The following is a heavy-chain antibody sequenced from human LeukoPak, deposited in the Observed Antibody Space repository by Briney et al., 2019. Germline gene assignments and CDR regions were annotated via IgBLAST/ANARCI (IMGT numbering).Heavy chain of an antibody. D-gene: IGHD6-19*01. CDR1: EYSFTTYW. CDR2: INPGKSDT. Sequence: GESLKISCRGSEYSFTTYWIGWVRQMPGKGLEYMGIINPGKSDTRYSPSFQGQVTISADKSISTAYLQWSSLKASDTAMYYCATNIAVAGTAFDYWGQGTLVTVSS. CDR3: ATNIAVAGTAFDY. J-gene: IGHJ4*02. V-gene: IGHV5-51*01.